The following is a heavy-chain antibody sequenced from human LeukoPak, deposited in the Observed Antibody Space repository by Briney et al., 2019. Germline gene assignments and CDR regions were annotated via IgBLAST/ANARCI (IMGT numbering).Heavy chain of an antibody. Sequence: SETLSLTCTVPGGSISSYYWSWIRQPPGKGLEWIGYIYYSGSTNYNPSLKSRVTISVDTSKNQFSLKLSSVTAADTAVYYCARFRSGYYSMDVWGQGTTVTVSS. J-gene: IGHJ6*02. D-gene: IGHD3-10*01. CDR3: ARFRSGYYSMDV. CDR1: GGSISSYY. CDR2: IYYSGST. V-gene: IGHV4-59*08.